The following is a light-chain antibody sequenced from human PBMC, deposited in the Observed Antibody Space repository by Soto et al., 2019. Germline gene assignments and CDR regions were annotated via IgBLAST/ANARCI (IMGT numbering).Light chain of an antibody. CDR3: PDLHSFPLT. V-gene: IGKV1-9*01. CDR2: IAS. Sequence: IQLTQSPSSLSVSIGDRVTITCRASHGISNYFAWYQQKPGQAPKLPIYIASNSQDEVPSTFSGSRSGTDFSRTFICLQLEEVAAYYCPDLHSFPLTFGGGANVEIK. CDR1: HGISNY. J-gene: IGKJ4*01.